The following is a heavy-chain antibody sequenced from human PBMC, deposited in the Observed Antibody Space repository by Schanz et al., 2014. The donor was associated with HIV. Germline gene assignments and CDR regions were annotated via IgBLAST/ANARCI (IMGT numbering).Heavy chain of an antibody. CDR1: GFTFSIYS. CDR2: ISSDSSYI. CDR3: ARGGLGVVAEGNAFDL. J-gene: IGHJ3*01. Sequence: ASGGGLVKPGGSLRLSCAASGFTFSIYSMNWVRQAPGKGLEWVSSISSDSSYIFYADSMKGRFTISRDNARNSLYLQIRSLRAEDTAVYYCARGGLGVVAEGNAFDLWGQGTLVTVSS. V-gene: IGHV3-21*01. D-gene: IGHD2-15*01.